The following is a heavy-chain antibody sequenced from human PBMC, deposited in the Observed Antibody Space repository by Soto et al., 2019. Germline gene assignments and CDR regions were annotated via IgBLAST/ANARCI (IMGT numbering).Heavy chain of an antibody. Sequence: PGGSLRLSCAASGFTFSSYWMHWVRQAPGKGLVWVSRINSDGSSTSYADSVKGRFTISRDNAKNTLYLQMNSLRAEDTAVYYCASEVYYDFWSGFLPLDPWGQGTLVTVSS. D-gene: IGHD3-3*01. CDR3: ASEVYYDFWSGFLPLDP. CDR1: GFTFSSYW. V-gene: IGHV3-74*01. CDR2: INSDGSST. J-gene: IGHJ5*02.